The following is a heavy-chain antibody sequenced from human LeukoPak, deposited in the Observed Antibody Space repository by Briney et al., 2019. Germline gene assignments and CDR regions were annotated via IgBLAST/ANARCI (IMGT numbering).Heavy chain of an antibody. Sequence: GGSLRLSCAASGFTVSSNYMSWVRQAPGKRLEWVSVIYSGGSTYYADSVKGRFTISRDNSKNMLYLQMNSLRAEDTAVYYCARAPVTTPYYYYYGMDVWGQGTTVTVSS. J-gene: IGHJ6*02. V-gene: IGHV3-66*01. CDR1: GFTVSSNY. CDR3: ARAPVTTPYYYYYGMDV. CDR2: IYSGGST. D-gene: IGHD4-17*01.